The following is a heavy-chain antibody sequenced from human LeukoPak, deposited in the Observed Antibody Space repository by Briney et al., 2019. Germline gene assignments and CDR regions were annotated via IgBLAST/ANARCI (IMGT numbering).Heavy chain of an antibody. V-gene: IGHV1-18*01. CDR2: ISAYNGNT. J-gene: IGHJ3*02. CDR1: GYTFTSYG. CDR3: ARDRVLRSLEWSIDAFDI. Sequence: ASVKVSCKASGYTFTSYGISWVRQAPGQGLEWMGWISAYNGNTNYAQKLQGRVTMTTDTSTSTAYMELRSLRSDDTAVYYCARDRVLRSLEWSIDAFDIWGQGTMVTVSS. D-gene: IGHD3-3*01.